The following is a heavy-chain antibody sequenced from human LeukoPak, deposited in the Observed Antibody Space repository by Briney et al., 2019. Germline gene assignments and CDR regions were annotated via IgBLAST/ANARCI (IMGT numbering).Heavy chain of an antibody. CDR2: IYYSGST. J-gene: IGHJ6*03. V-gene: IGHV4-59*01. CDR1: GGSISSYY. CDR3: ARVPYYMDV. Sequence: SETLSLTCTVSGGSISSYYWSWIRQPPGKGLEWIGYIYYSGSTNYNPPLKSRVTISVDTSKNQFSLKLSSVTAADTAVYYCARVPYYMDVWGKGTTVTVSS.